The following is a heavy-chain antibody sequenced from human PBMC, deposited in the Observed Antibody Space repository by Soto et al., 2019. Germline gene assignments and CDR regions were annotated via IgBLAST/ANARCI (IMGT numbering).Heavy chain of an antibody. V-gene: IGHV4-30-2*01. CDR3: ARVPTH. Sequence: LQTLSLTCAVSGVSIISGGYYWSWNRQPPGKGLEWIGYIYHSGITYYNPSLKSRVTISVDRSKNQFSLKLSSVTAADTAVYYWARVPTHWGQGPLVTVS. CDR2: IYHSGIT. J-gene: IGHJ4*02. CDR1: GVSIISGGYY.